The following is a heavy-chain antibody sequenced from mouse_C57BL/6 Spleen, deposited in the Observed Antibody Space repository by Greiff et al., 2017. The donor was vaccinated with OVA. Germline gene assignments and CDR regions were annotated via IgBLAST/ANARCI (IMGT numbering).Heavy chain of an antibody. J-gene: IGHJ3*01. CDR3: TDLYYGNYVFAY. D-gene: IGHD2-1*01. CDR2: IRLKSDNYAT. Sequence: EVNVVESGGGLVQPGGSMKLSCVASGFTFSNYWMNWVRQSPEKGLEWVAQIRLKSDNYATHYAESVQGRFTISRDDSKSSVYLQMNNLRAEDTGIYYCTDLYYGNYVFAYWGQGTLVTVSA. CDR1: GFTFSNYW. V-gene: IGHV6-3*01.